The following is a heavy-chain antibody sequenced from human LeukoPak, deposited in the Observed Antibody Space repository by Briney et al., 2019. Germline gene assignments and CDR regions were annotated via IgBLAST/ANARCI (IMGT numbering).Heavy chain of an antibody. J-gene: IGHJ3*02. CDR3: ARALAWTGAFDI. D-gene: IGHD3/OR15-3a*01. CDR1: GFTLSSYE. CDR2: IYSGGST. V-gene: IGHV3-66*01. Sequence: PGGSLRLSCTASGFTLSSYEMSWVRQAPGKGLEWVSVIYSGGSTYYADSVKGRFTISRDNSKNTLYLQMNSLRAEDTAVYYCARALAWTGAFDIWGQGTMVTVSS.